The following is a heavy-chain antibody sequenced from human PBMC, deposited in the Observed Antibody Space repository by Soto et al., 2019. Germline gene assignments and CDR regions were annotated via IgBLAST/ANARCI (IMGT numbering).Heavy chain of an antibody. D-gene: IGHD5-18*01. CDR3: ARAGFGGYSYGYYYYYYGMDV. CDR2: TNHSGST. J-gene: IGHJ6*02. CDR1: GGSFSGYY. V-gene: IGHV4-34*01. Sequence: SETLSLTCAVYGGSFSGYYWSWIRQPPGKGLEWIGETNHSGSTNYNPSLKSRVTISVDTSKNQFSLKLSSVTAADTAVYYCARAGFGGYSYGYYYYYYGMDVWGQGTTVTVSS.